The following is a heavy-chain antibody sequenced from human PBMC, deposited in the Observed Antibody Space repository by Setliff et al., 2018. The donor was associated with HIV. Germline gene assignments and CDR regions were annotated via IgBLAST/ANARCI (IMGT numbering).Heavy chain of an antibody. CDR1: GFTVSSYY. CDR2: IYSGGST. V-gene: IGHV3-53*01. J-gene: IGHJ5*02. Sequence: GGSLRLSCVASGFTVSSYYMSWVRQAPGKGLEWVSTIYSGGSTYHADSVKGRFTLSRDTSKDTLYLQMNDLRAEDTALYYCGKDYTRTFWEYNWYDLWGQGTQVTVSS. CDR3: GKDYTRTFWEYNWYDL. D-gene: IGHD3-3*01.